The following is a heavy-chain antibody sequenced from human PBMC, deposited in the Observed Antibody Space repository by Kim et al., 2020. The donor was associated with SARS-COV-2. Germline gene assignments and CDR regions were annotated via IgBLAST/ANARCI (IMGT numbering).Heavy chain of an antibody. CDR1: GYSFTSYD. CDR2: MNPNTGHT. D-gene: IGHD4-17*01. CDR3: ATGGATVTVT. J-gene: IGHJ5*02. V-gene: IGHV1-8*01. Sequence: ASVKVSCKASGYSFTSYDINWVRQAPGQGLEWMGLMNPNTGHTDYAQRFQGRLTLTKNTSIGTAYMELSSLRSEDTAVYYCATGGATVTVTWGQGTLVTV.